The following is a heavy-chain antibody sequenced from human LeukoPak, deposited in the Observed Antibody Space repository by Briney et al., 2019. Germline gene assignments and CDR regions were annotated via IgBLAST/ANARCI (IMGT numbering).Heavy chain of an antibody. Sequence: GSLRLSCAASGFTFSDYYMSWIRQPPGKGLEWIGYIYYSGSTNYNPSLKSRVTISVDTSKNQFSLKLSSVTAADTAVYYCARRRYGSGNDYWGQGTLVTVSS. CDR1: GFTFSDYY. D-gene: IGHD3-10*01. V-gene: IGHV4-59*08. CDR3: ARRRYGSGNDY. J-gene: IGHJ4*02. CDR2: IYYSGST.